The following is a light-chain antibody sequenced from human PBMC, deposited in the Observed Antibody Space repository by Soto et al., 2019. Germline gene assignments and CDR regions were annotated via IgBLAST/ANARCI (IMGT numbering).Light chain of an antibody. CDR2: DVS. CDR1: QDIGTK. J-gene: IGKJ5*01. Sequence: EIVMTQSPAILSVSPGERGTLSCRASQDIGTKLAWYQQKPGQAPSLLMYDVSTRASAAPARFSGSGSGSEFTLTISSLQPEDFALYFCQHYGRGSPIAFGLGTRLEIK. V-gene: IGKV3-15*01. CDR3: QHYGRGSPIA.